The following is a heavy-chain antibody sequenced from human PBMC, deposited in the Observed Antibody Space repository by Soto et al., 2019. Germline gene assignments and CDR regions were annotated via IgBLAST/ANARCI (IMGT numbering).Heavy chain of an antibody. J-gene: IGHJ1*01. D-gene: IGHD1-1*01. CDR2: ITSSGFDI. CDR3: TRRTGTTYAR. Sequence: EVQLVESGGGLVKPGGSLRLSCAASGFPFSSYSMSWVRQAPGKGLEWVSSITSSGFDIYYADSVKGRFSISRDNAKNSLYWQMNSLRAGDTAVYFCTRRTGTTYARWGQGTLVTVSS. CDR1: GFPFSSYS. V-gene: IGHV3-21*06.